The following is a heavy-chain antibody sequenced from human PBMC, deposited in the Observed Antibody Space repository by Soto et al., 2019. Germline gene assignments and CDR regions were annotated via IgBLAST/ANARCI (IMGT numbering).Heavy chain of an antibody. CDR2: ISISGTST. CDR1: GFTFSSYA. Sequence: EVHLLESGGGLVQPGGSLRLSCAASGFTFSSYAMSWVRQAPGKGLEWVSSISISGTSTYYADSVKGRFTISRDNSKNTLYLQMNSLRVDYTAVYYCARGEGPFDYWGQGNLVTVSS. J-gene: IGHJ4*02. CDR3: ARGEGPFDY. V-gene: IGHV3-23*01. D-gene: IGHD1-26*01.